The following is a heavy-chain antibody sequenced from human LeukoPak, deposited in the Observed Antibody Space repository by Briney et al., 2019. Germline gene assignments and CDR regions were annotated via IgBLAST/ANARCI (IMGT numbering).Heavy chain of an antibody. J-gene: IGHJ4*02. D-gene: IGHD1-1*01. CDR3: ARESPSTFYYDY. CDR2: IKVYGDTT. CDR1: GNTFTSFH. Sequence: ASVKVSCKASGNTFTSFHIHWVRQAPGQGLEYMGIIKVYGDTTIYAQRFQGRITMTRDTSTSTVYMELSSLNSEDTAVYYCARESPSTFYYDYWGQGTLVTVSS. V-gene: IGHV1-46*01.